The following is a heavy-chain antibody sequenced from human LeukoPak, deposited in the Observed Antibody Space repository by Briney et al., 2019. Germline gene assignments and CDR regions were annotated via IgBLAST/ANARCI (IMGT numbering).Heavy chain of an antibody. CDR2: IYYTGPT. D-gene: IGHD3-22*01. Sequence: SETLSLTCTVSGDSISSSYWSWIRQPPGKTLEWIGYIYYTGPTNYNPSLKRRVTMSIDTSKNQFSLNLNSVTAADTAVYYCARGFYDSSGYSNCFDPWGQGTLVTVSS. J-gene: IGHJ5*02. CDR3: ARGFYDSSGYSNCFDP. V-gene: IGHV4-59*01. CDR1: GDSISSSY.